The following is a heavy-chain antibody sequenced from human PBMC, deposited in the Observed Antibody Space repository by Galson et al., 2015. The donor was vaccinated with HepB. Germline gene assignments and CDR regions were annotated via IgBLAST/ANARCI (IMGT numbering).Heavy chain of an antibody. D-gene: IGHD1-1*01. CDR1: GGSISSGDYY. CDR3: ARDVKFRGTGTASEGMDV. Sequence: LSLTCTVSGGSISSGDYYWSWIRQPPGKGLEWIGYIYYSGSTYYNPSLKSRVTISVDTSKNQFSLKLSSVTAADTAVYYCARDVKFRGTGTASEGMDVWGQGTTVTVSS. J-gene: IGHJ6*02. CDR2: IYYSGST. V-gene: IGHV4-30-4*01.